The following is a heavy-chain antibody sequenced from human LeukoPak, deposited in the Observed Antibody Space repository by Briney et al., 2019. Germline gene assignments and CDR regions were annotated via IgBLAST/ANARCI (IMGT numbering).Heavy chain of an antibody. Sequence: PSETLSLTCTVSGGSISNYYWTWIRQPPGKGLEWIGYIYYSGSTNYNPSLNSRVTISLDTSKNQFSPMLRSLTAADTAVYYCARRYTASPGERFDYWGQGTLVTVSS. V-gene: IGHV4-59*08. CDR3: ARRYTASPGERFDY. J-gene: IGHJ4*02. CDR1: GGSISNYY. CDR2: IYYSGST. D-gene: IGHD2-2*02.